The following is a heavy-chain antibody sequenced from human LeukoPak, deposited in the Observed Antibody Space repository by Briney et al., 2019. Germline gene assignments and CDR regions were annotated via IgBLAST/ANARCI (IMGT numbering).Heavy chain of an antibody. V-gene: IGHV3-30-3*01. J-gene: IGHJ1*01. CDR2: ISYDGSNK. CDR3: ARDYSSSFQYFQH. CDR1: GFTFSSYA. Sequence: GGSLRLSCAASGFTFSSYAMHWVRQAPGKGLEWVAVISYDGSNKYYADSVKGRFTISRDNSKNTLYLQMDSLRAEDTAVYYCARDYSSSFQYFQHWGQGTLATVSS. D-gene: IGHD6-13*01.